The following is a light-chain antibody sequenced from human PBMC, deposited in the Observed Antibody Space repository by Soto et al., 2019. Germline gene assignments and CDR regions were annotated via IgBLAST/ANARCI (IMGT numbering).Light chain of an antibody. CDR2: KDS. CDR3: YSAADNNPVV. V-gene: IGLV3-27*01. Sequence: SSELTQPSSVSVSPGQTARITCSGDVLAKKYARWFQQKPGQAPVLVIYKDSERPSGIPERFSGSSSGTTVTLTISGAQVEDEADYYCYSAADNNPVVFGGGTKVTVL. J-gene: IGLJ2*01. CDR1: VLAKKY.